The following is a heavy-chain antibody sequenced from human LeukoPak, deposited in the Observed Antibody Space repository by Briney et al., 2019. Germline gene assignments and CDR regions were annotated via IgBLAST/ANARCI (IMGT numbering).Heavy chain of an antibody. CDR1: GFSFSSYA. CDR3: VTGGYCTSTNCYTLLDY. Sequence: GGSLRLSCSASGFSFSSYAMHWVRQAPGKGLEYVSRISSDGGTTYYTDSVKGRFTISRDNSKNRLYLQMSGLRLEDTAVYYCVTGGYCTSTNCYTLLDYWGQGTLVTVSS. J-gene: IGHJ4*02. V-gene: IGHV3-64D*06. CDR2: ISSDGGTT. D-gene: IGHD2-2*02.